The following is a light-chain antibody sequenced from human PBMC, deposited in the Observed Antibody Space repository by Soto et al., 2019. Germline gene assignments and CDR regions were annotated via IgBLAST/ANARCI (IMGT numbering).Light chain of an antibody. CDR1: SSDVGGYNY. CDR2: RNN. CDR3: AAWDDSLSGRGAYV. V-gene: IGLV1-47*01. Sequence: QSVLTQPASVSGSPGQSITISCTGTSSDVGGYNYVSWYQQHPGKAPKLLIYRNNQRPSGVPDRFSGSKSGTSASLAISGLRSEDEADYYCAAWDDSLSGRGAYVFGTGTKVTVL. J-gene: IGLJ1*01.